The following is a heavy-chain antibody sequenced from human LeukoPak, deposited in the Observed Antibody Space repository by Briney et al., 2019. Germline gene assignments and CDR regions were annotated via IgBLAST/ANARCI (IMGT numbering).Heavy chain of an antibody. CDR1: GFTFSSYS. D-gene: IGHD3-10*01. CDR3: ARGPRTSSGSYFNWFDP. V-gene: IGHV3-48*01. J-gene: IGHJ5*02. Sequence: GVSLRLSCAASGFTFSSYSMNWVRQAPGKGLEWVSYISSSSSTIYYADSVKGRFTISRDNAKNSLYLQMNSLRAEDTAVYYCARGPRTSSGSYFNWFDPWGQGTLVTVSS. CDR2: ISSSSSTI.